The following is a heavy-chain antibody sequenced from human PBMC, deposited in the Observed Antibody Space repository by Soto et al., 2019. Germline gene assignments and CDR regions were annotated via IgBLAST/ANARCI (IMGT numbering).Heavy chain of an antibody. J-gene: IGHJ4*02. CDR1: PGSIGSCSYY. V-gene: IGHV4-39*01. CDR2: IYDGDRG. D-gene: IGHD3-3*01. Sequence: PSESRCLTWSVSPGSIGSCSYYWDRLRQSPGRGLEWIESIYDGDRGDHNPYLKSRVIISVDTSKSRLSLKLSSVTAADSAVYYCARRAFTVFGRPVSEYYFDSWGEGTLVTV. CDR3: ARRAFTVFGRPVSEYYFDS.